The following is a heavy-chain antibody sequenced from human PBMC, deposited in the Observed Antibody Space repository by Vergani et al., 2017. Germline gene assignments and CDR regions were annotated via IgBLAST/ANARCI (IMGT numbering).Heavy chain of an antibody. V-gene: IGHV3-33*08. Sequence: VQLVESGGGLVQPGGSLRLSCAASGFTFSRYSMNWVRQAPGKGLEWVAVIWYDGSNKYYADSVKGRFTISRDNSKNTLYLQMNSLRAEDTAVYYCAREKYSYGPSDYWGQGTLVTVSS. D-gene: IGHD5-18*01. CDR3: AREKYSYGPSDY. CDR2: IWYDGSNK. CDR1: GFTFSRYS. J-gene: IGHJ4*02.